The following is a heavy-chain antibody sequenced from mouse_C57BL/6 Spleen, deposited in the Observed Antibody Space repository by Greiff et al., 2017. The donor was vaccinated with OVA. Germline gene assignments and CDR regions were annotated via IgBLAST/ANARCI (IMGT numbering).Heavy chain of an antibody. CDR3: ARRAVTRDTYYFDD. CDR2: IYPGDGDT. J-gene: IGHJ2*01. Sequence: QVQLQQSGPELVKPGASVKISCKASGYAFSSSWMNWVKQRPGKGLEWIGRIYPGDGDTNYNGKFKGKATLTADKSSSTAYMQLSSLTAEDSAVYFGARRAVTRDTYYFDDWGQGTTLTVSS. V-gene: IGHV1-82*01. CDR1: GYAFSSSW. D-gene: IGHD6-1*01.